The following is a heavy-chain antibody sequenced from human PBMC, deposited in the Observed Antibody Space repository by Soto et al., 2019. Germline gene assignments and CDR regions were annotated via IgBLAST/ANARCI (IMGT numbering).Heavy chain of an antibody. J-gene: IGHJ5*02. D-gene: IGHD3-22*01. CDR1: GFTSSGSD. V-gene: IGHV3-73*01. CDR2: IRSKGDNYAT. CDR3: TRGTTIVVWASFDP. Sequence: GGSLRLSCVASGFTSSGSDINWVRQASGKGLEWVGRIRSKGDNYATAYAASVKGRFTTSRDDSKNTAYLQMNSLKIEDTAVYFCTRGTTIVVWASFDPWGQGTLVTVSS.